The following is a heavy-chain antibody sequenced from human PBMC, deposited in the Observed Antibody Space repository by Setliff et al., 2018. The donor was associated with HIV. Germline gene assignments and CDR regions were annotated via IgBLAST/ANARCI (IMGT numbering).Heavy chain of an antibody. CDR3: ARVDREGWLQLT. CDR1: DDSINSGAYY. Sequence: SETLSLTCAVSDDSINSGAYYWSWIRQHPGKGLDWIGYIFNSGSAYYNPSLKSRLSISIDTSKKVFSLKLSSVTAADTAVYFCARVDREGWLQLTWGQGTLVTVSS. D-gene: IGHD5-12*01. J-gene: IGHJ5*02. CDR2: IFNSGSA. V-gene: IGHV4-31*11.